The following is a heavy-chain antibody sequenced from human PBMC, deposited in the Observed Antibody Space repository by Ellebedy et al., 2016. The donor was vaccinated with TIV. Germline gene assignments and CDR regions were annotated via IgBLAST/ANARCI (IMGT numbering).Heavy chain of an antibody. V-gene: IGHV4-59*08. CDR2: ISYIGNT. J-gene: IGHJ3*02. CDR3: ATYGGNSEYGFDI. Sequence: SETLSLTXTVSGGSISDYYWGWVRQPPGKGLQWIGHISYIGNTHYNPSLGGRVIISIDTSARQFSLNLSSVTAADTAVYYCATYGGNSEYGFDIWGQGTMVTVSS. CDR1: GGSISDYY. D-gene: IGHD4-23*01.